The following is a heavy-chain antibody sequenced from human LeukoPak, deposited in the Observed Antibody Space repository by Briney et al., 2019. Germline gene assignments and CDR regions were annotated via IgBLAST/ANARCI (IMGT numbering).Heavy chain of an antibody. Sequence: PGGSLRPSWPPNGFTLSIHWMHWVRQPPRNWLVWDSCIISVGSYTTYADSVKGRLATSTDTGTNSLCMQSASLRAEDTAVYYCARAAYYESSGGLVYFDSWGQGTLVSVSS. CDR2: IISVGSYT. D-gene: IGHD3-22*01. V-gene: IGHV3-74*03. CDR3: ARAAYYESSGGLVYFDS. J-gene: IGHJ4*02. CDR1: GFTLSIHW.